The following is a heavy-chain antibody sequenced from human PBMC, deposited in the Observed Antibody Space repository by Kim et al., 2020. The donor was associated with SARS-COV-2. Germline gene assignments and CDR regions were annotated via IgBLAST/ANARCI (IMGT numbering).Heavy chain of an antibody. CDR1: GYSFTSYW. CDR2: IYPGDSDT. Sequence: GESLKISCKGSGYSFTSYWIGWVRQMPGKGLEWMGIIYPGDSDTRYSPSFQGQVTISADKSISTAYLQWSSLKASDTAMYCCARILGYCTNGVCHFDAFDIWGQGTMVTVSS. V-gene: IGHV5-51*01. D-gene: IGHD2-8*01. J-gene: IGHJ3*02. CDR3: ARILGYCTNGVCHFDAFDI.